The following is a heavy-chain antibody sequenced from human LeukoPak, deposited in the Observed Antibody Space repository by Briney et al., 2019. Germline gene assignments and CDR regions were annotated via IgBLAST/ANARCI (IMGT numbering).Heavy chain of an antibody. Sequence: SETLSLTCTVSGDSISSYYWSWIRQPPGKGLEWIGYIYYSGSTNYNPSLKSRVTISVDTSKNQFSLKLSSVTAADTGVYYCARLYYDSSRYPNWFDPWGQGTLVTVSS. CDR2: IYYSGST. J-gene: IGHJ5*02. V-gene: IGHV4-59*08. CDR3: ARLYYDSSRYPNWFDP. CDR1: GDSISSYY. D-gene: IGHD3-22*01.